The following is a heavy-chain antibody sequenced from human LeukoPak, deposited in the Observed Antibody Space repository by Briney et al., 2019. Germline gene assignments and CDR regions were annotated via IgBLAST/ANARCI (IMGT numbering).Heavy chain of an antibody. CDR3: ARLGATKATYYMDV. CDR1: GFTFSSYE. CDR2: ISSSGSTI. V-gene: IGHV3-48*03. Sequence: GGSLRLSCAASGFTFSSYEMNWVRQAPGKGLEWVSYISSSGSTIYYADSVKGRFTISRDNAKNSLYLQMNSLRAEDTAVYYCARLGATKATYYMDVWGKGTTVTISS. J-gene: IGHJ6*03. D-gene: IGHD1-26*01.